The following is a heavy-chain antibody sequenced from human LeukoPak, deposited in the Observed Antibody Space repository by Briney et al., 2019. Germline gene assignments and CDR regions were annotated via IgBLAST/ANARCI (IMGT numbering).Heavy chain of an antibody. J-gene: IGHJ4*02. CDR1: GFTFDDYA. Sequence: GGSLRLSCAASGFTFDDYAMHWVRQAPGKGLEWVSGISWNSGSIGYADSVKGRFTISRDNAKSSLYLQMNSLRAEDTALYHCAKVHGRLTDGYNFFDYWGQGTLVTVSS. CDR3: AKVHGRLTDGYNFFDY. D-gene: IGHD5-24*01. CDR2: ISWNSGSI. V-gene: IGHV3-9*01.